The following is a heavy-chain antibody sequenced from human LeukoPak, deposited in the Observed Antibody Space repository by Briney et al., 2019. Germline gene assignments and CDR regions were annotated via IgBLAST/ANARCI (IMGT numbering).Heavy chain of an antibody. V-gene: IGHV4-39*07. J-gene: IGHJ4*02. CDR1: GGSISSSSYY. CDR2: IYYSGST. D-gene: IGHD5-24*01. Sequence: PSETLSLTCTVSGGSISSSSYYWGWIRQPPGKGLEWIGRIYYSGSTYYNPSLKSRVTISVDTSKNQFSLKLSSVTAADTAVYYCARDCSPERWLQTFDYWGQGTLVTVSS. CDR3: ARDCSPERWLQTFDY.